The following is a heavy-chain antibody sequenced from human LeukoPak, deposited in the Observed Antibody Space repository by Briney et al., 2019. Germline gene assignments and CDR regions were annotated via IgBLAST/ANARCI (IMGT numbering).Heavy chain of an antibody. CDR3: TRVFVGDEYSSSGY. D-gene: IGHD6-13*01. J-gene: IGHJ4*02. Sequence: PGGSLRLSCAASGFTFSRYYMHWVRQAPGKGLVWVSRINSDGSSTTYADSVKGRFTISRANAKNTLYLQMNSLKVEDTAVYYCTRVFVGDEYSSSGYWGQGTLITVSS. CDR2: INSDGSST. CDR1: GFTFSRYY. V-gene: IGHV3-74*01.